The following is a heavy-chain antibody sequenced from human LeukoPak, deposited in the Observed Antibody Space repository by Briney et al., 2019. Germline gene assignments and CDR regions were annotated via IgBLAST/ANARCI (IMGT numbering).Heavy chain of an antibody. Sequence: ASVKVSCKASGYTFTSYYMHWVRQAPGQGLEWMGIINPSGGSTSYAQKFQGRVTMTRDTSTSTVYMELSSLRSEDTAVYYCARDRSYYDSSGTIDYWGQGTLVTVSS. CDR1: GYTFTSYY. V-gene: IGHV1-46*01. J-gene: IGHJ4*02. D-gene: IGHD3-22*01. CDR2: INPSGGST. CDR3: ARDRSYYDSSGTIDY.